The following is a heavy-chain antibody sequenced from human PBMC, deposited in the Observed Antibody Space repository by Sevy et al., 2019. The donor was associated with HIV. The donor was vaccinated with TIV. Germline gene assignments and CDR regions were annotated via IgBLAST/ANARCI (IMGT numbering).Heavy chain of an antibody. CDR1: GFDVSSTY. CDR3: ARLSVYYYDSDGYYTTGNAFDI. V-gene: IGHV3-53*01. J-gene: IGHJ3*02. CDR2: IYRGENT. D-gene: IGHD3-22*01. Sequence: GGSLRLSCAATGFDVSSTYMSWVRQGPGKGLEWVSIIYRGENTHYTDSVKGRFTISRDNSKNTRFLQMNSLRAEDTAVYYCARLSVYYYDSDGYYTTGNAFDIWGQGTMVTVSS.